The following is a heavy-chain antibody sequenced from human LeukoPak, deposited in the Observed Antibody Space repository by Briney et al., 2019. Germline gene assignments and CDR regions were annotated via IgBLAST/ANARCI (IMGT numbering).Heavy chain of an antibody. CDR1: GYNFIGYY. J-gene: IGHJ5*02. Sequence: GASVKVSCKASGYNFIGYYMHWVRQAPGQGLEWMGWINPNSGATNYARNFQGRVTMTRDTSITTTYMELSSLTSDDTAVYYCARENWFDTWGQGTLVTVSP. V-gene: IGHV1-2*02. CDR3: ARENWFDT. CDR2: INPNSGAT.